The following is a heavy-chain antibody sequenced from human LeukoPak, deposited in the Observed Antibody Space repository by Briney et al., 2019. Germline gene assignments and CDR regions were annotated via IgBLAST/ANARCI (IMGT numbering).Heavy chain of an antibody. CDR3: AREFTAMAFDY. J-gene: IGHJ4*02. D-gene: IGHD5-18*01. V-gene: IGHV3-30-3*01. Sequence: GGSLRLSCAASGFTFSSYAMHWVRQAPGKGLEWVAVISNDGSNKYYADSVKGRFPIFRDNSKNSLYLHMYSLRAEDTAVYYCAREFTAMAFDYWGQGALVTVSS. CDR2: ISNDGSNK. CDR1: GFTFSSYA.